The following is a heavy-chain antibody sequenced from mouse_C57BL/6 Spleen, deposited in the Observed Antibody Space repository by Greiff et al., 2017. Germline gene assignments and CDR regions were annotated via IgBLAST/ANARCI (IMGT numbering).Heavy chain of an antibody. J-gene: IGHJ2*01. CDR3: ASGGYSYYCDY. D-gene: IGHD2-14*01. Sequence: QVQLQQPGAELVRPGTSVKLSCKASGYTFTSYWMHWVKQRPGQGLEWIGVIDPSDSYTNYNQKFKGKATLTVDTSSSTAYMQLSSLTAEDSAVYYCASGGYSYYCDYWGQGTTLTVSS. CDR2: IDPSDSYT. V-gene: IGHV1-59*01. CDR1: GYTFTSYW.